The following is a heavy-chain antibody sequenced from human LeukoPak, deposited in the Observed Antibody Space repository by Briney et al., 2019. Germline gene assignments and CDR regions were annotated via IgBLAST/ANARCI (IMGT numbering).Heavy chain of an antibody. CDR2: IYYSGSA. D-gene: IGHD3-3*01. V-gene: IGHV4-59*01. CDR3: ARDLSQVGVVTLGASDI. J-gene: IGHJ3*02. CDR1: GGSISGYY. Sequence: SETLSLTCTVSGGSISGYYWNWIRQPPGKGLEWIGCIYYSGSANYNPSLKSRVTISVDTSKNQLSLELNSVTAADTAVYYCARDLSQVGVVTLGASDIWGQGTMVTVSS.